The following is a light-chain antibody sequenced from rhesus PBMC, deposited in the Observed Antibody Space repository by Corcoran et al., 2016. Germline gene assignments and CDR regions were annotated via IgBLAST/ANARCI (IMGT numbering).Light chain of an antibody. V-gene: IGKV3-24*03. J-gene: IGKJ3*01. CDR3: LQSSNWPLT. CDR2: GAS. CDR1: QSVSSY. Sequence: EIVMTQSPATLALSPGERATLSCRASQSVSSYLAWYQQKPGQAPRLLIYGASSRATGIPDRFSGSGSGTEFTLTISSLEPEDVGVYFCLQSSNWPLTFGPGTKLDIK.